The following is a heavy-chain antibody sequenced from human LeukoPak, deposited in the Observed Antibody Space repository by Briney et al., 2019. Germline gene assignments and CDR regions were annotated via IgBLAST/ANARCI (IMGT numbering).Heavy chain of an antibody. D-gene: IGHD3-9*01. J-gene: IGHJ4*02. V-gene: IGHV3-53*01. CDR2: IYSGGST. CDR3: ARRGDIVTGYYDY. Sequence: GGSLRLSCAASGFTVSSNYMSWVRQAPGKGLEWVSVIYSGGSTYYADSVKGRFTISRDNAKNSLYLQMNSLRAEDTAVYYCARRGDIVTGYYDYWGQGTLVTVSS. CDR1: GFTVSSNY.